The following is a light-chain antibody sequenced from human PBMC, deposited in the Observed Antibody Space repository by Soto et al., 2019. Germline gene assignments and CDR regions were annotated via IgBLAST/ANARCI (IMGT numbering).Light chain of an antibody. CDR2: TNN. Sequence: QSVLTQPPSASVTPGQRVTISCSGSSSNVATNTVNWYQQLPGKAPKLLIYTNNQRPSGVPDRFSGSKSGTSASLAISGLQSEEEAEYYCAAWDASLNGPVFGGGTKLTVL. V-gene: IGLV1-44*01. J-gene: IGLJ3*02. CDR1: SSNVATNT. CDR3: AAWDASLNGPV.